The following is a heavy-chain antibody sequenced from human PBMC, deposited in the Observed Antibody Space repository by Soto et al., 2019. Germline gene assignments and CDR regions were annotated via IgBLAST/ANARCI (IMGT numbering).Heavy chain of an antibody. D-gene: IGHD2-15*01. CDR1: GFTFSSYA. Sequence: SGGSLRLSCAASGFTFSSYAMSWVRQAPGKGLEWVSAISGSGGSTYYADSVKGRFTISRDNSKNTLYLQMNSLRAEDTAVYYCAKTAWLGYCSGGSCYVHYMDVWGKGTTVTVSS. CDR2: ISGSGGST. V-gene: IGHV3-23*01. J-gene: IGHJ6*03. CDR3: AKTAWLGYCSGGSCYVHYMDV.